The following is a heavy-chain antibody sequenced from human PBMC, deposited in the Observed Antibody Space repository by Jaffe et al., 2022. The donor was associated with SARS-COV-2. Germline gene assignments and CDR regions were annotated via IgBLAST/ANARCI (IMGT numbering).Heavy chain of an antibody. J-gene: IGHJ4*02. D-gene: IGHD2-8*01. V-gene: IGHV3-23*01. Sequence: EVQLLESGGGLVQPGGSLRLSCAASGFTFSSYAMSWVRQAPGKGLEWVSAISGSGGSTYYADSVKGRFTISRDNSKNTLYLQMNSLRAEDTAVYYCAKSLSRGPIVLMVYAIPPLYFDYWGQGTLVTVSS. CDR3: AKSLSRGPIVLMVYAIPPLYFDY. CDR1: GFTFSSYA. CDR2: ISGSGGST.